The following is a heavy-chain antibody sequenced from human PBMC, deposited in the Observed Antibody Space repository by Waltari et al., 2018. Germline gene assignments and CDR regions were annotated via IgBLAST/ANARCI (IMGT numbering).Heavy chain of an antibody. J-gene: IGHJ4*02. V-gene: IGHV3-48*04. CDR1: GFTFSRYS. CDR2: SSSSSSTI. D-gene: IGHD2-21*01. CDR3: ARAPVIADDY. Sequence: EVQLVESGGGLVQPGGSLRLSCAASGFTFSRYSMNWVRQAPGKGLEWVSYSSSSSSTIYYADSVKGRFTISRDNAKNSLYLQMNSLRAEDTAVYYCARAPVIADDYWGQGTLVTVSS.